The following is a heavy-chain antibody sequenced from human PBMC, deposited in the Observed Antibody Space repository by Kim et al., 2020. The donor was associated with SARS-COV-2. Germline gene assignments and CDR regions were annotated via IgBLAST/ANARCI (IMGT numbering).Heavy chain of an antibody. D-gene: IGHD5-12*01. V-gene: IGHV5-51*01. CDR2: IYPGDSDT. J-gene: IGHJ6*02. CDR3: ARGSRGYSGYVRYGMDV. Sequence: GESLQISCKGSGYSFTRYWIGWVRQMPGKGLEWMGIIYPGDSDTRYSPSFQGQVTISADKSISTAYLQWSSLKASDTAMYYCARGSRGYSGYVRYGMDVWGQGTTVTVSS. CDR1: GYSFTRYW.